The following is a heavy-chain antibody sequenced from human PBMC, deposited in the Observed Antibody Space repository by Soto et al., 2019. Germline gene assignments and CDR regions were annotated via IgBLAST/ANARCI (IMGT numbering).Heavy chain of an antibody. D-gene: IGHD5-18*01. CDR1: GFTFNNYW. Sequence: EVQLEESGGGLVQPGGSLRLACKTPGFTFNNYWMSWLRQAPGKGLEWVANINQDGSKTDYVDSVKGRFTLSRDNAKTSLYLQMNSLRVEDTAVYYCARVSRSHDTEYWGQGTLVPVSS. CDR2: INQDGSKT. V-gene: IGHV3-7*05. J-gene: IGHJ4*02. CDR3: ARVSRSHDTEY.